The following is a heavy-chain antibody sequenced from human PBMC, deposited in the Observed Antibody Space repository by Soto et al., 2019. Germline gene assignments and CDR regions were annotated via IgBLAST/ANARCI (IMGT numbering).Heavy chain of an antibody. CDR3: ARERKFDFWRKGLDV. J-gene: IGHJ6*02. V-gene: IGHV1-8*01. Sequence: ASVKVSCKASGYTFTSYDINWVRQAPGQGLEWLGWMDPNSGSTGYAQNFQGRVTMTRNISINTAHMELSSLRSEDTAVYYCARERKFDFWRKGLDVSGQGTRVTFSS. CDR2: MDPNSGST. D-gene: IGHD3-3*01. CDR1: GYTFTSYD.